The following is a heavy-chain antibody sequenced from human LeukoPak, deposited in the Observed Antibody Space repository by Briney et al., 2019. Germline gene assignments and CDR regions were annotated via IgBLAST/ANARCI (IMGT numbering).Heavy chain of an antibody. D-gene: IGHD3-22*01. Sequence: SETLSLTCTVSGGSISSGGYYWNWIRQHPGKGLEWIGYIYYSGSTYYNPSLKSRVTISVDTSKNQFSLKLSSVTAADTAVYYCARAGIRLYYDSSGYYYFDDWGQGTLVTVSS. CDR3: ARAGIRLYYDSSGYYYFDD. CDR1: GGSISSGGYY. V-gene: IGHV4-31*03. CDR2: IYYSGST. J-gene: IGHJ4*02.